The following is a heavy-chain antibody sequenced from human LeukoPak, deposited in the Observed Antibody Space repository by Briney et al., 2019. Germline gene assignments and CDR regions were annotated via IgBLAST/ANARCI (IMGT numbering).Heavy chain of an antibody. CDR2: IIPILGIA. CDR1: GCTFISYA. CDR3: AAHGGFCGGDCYPNAEYFQH. Sequence: ASVTVSFKASGCTFISYAISWVRQAPGQGLDWVGRIIPILGIANYAQKLQGRVTITADKSTSTAYMELSSLRSEDTAVYYCAAHGGFCGGDCYPNAEYFQHWGQGTLVTVSS. V-gene: IGHV1-69*04. D-gene: IGHD2-21*02. J-gene: IGHJ1*01.